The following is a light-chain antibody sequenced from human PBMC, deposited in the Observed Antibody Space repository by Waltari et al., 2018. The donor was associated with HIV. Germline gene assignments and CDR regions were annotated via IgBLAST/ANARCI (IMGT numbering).Light chain of an antibody. CDR2: EVP. V-gene: IGLV2-14*01. Sequence: QSALTQPASVSGSPGQSITISCTGTRSEVGGYNFVSWYQQHPGKAPKLVIYEVPNRPSGVSNRFSGSKSGNTASLTISGLQAEDEADYYCYSYTNSHTRVFGTGTKVTVL. J-gene: IGLJ1*01. CDR1: RSEVGGYNF. CDR3: YSYTNSHTRV.